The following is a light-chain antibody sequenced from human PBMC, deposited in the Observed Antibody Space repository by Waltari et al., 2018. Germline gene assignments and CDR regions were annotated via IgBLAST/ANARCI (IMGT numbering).Light chain of an antibody. V-gene: IGKV3-11*01. CDR3: QQRSTWPLT. J-gene: IGKJ4*01. Sequence: EVVLTQSPATLSLSPGERATLSCRASHSVSNLLAWYQQKPGQAPRLLIYDASNTATGIPARFSGSGSGTDFTLTISSLEPEDFAVYYCQQRSTWPLTFGGGTTVEI. CDR1: HSVSNL. CDR2: DAS.